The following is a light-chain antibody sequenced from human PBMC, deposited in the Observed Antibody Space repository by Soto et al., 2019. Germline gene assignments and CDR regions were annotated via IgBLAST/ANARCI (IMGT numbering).Light chain of an antibody. J-gene: IGKJ1*01. CDR2: GTS. Sequence: EIVLTQSPGTLSLSPGERATLSCRASQSVSSSYLAWYQQKPGRAPRLLIDGTSSRATGIPDRFSGSGSGTDFTLTISRLEPEDFAVYYCLQYGTSRTFGQGTKVEIK. CDR3: LQYGTSRT. CDR1: QSVSSSY. V-gene: IGKV3-20*01.